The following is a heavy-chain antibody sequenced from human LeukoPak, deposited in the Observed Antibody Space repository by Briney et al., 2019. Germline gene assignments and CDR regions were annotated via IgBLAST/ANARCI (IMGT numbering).Heavy chain of an antibody. D-gene: IGHD1-26*01. Sequence: SETLSLTCAVYGGSFSGYYWSWIRQPPGKGLEWIGEINHSGSTNYDPSLKSRVTISVDTSKNQFSLKLSSVIAADTALYYCASGGIYYGAAFDFWGQGSLVTVSA. CDR2: INHSGST. J-gene: IGHJ4*02. CDR3: ASGGIYYGAAFDF. CDR1: GGSFSGYY. V-gene: IGHV4-34*01.